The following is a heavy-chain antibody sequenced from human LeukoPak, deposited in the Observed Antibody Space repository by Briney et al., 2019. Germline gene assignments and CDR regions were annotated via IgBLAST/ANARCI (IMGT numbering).Heavy chain of an antibody. CDR2: ISWNSGSI. CDR1: GFTFDDYA. Sequence: GRSLRLSCAASGFTFDDYAMHWVRQAPGKGLEWVSGISWNSGSIGYADSVKGRFTISRDNAKNSLYLQMNSLRAEDMALYYCAKDTTALGYCSSTSCRGAFDIWGQGTMVTVSS. V-gene: IGHV3-9*03. CDR3: AKDTTALGYCSSTSCRGAFDI. D-gene: IGHD2-2*01. J-gene: IGHJ3*02.